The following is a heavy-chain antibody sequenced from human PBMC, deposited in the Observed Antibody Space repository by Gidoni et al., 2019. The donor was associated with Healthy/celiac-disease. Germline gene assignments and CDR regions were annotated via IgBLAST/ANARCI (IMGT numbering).Heavy chain of an antibody. CDR1: GFTFSSYA. D-gene: IGHD3-3*01. Sequence: QVQLVESGGGVVQPGRSLRLSCAASGFTFSSYAMHWVRQAPGKGLEWVAVISYDGSNKYYADSVKGRFTISRDNSKNTLYLQMNRLRAEDTAVYYCARDVARLTYYDFWSGYYTGWFDPWGQGTLVTVSS. CDR2: ISYDGSNK. J-gene: IGHJ5*02. V-gene: IGHV3-30*04. CDR3: ARDVARLTYYDFWSGYYTGWFDP.